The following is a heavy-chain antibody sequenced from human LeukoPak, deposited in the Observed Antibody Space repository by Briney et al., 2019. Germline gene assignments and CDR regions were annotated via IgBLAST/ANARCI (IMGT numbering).Heavy chain of an antibody. Sequence: RPGESLKISCKGSGYRFTNYWIGWVRQMPGKGLEWMGIIYLGDSDTRYSPSFQGQVTISADKSISTAYLQWSSLKASDTAIYYCARHPSYTGGWPLDYWGQGTLVTVSS. V-gene: IGHV5-51*01. CDR1: GYRFTNYW. J-gene: IGHJ4*02. CDR2: IYLGDSDT. CDR3: ARHPSYTGGWPLDY. D-gene: IGHD6-19*01.